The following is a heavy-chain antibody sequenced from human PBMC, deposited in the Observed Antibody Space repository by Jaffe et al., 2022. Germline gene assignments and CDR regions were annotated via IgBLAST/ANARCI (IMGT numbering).Heavy chain of an antibody. V-gene: IGHV4-39*01. CDR2: IYYSGST. CDR3: ARPRGYSGYDWGWFDP. J-gene: IGHJ5*02. D-gene: IGHD5-12*01. CDR1: GGSISSSSYY. Sequence: QLQLQESGPGLVKPSETLSLTCTVSGGSISSSSYYWGWIRQPPGKGLEWIGSIYYSGSTYYNPSLKSRVTISVDTSKNQFSLKLSSVTAADTAVYYCARPRGYSGYDWGWFDPWGQGTLVTVSS.